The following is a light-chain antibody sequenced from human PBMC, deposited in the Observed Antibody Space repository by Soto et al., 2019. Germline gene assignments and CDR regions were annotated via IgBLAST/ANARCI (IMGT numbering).Light chain of an antibody. CDR3: QQYERSPFT. CDR1: ESISSSY. Sequence: EIVLTQSPGTLSLSPGQRATLSCRASESISSSYLAGYQQKPGQSPRLLIYGTSARAIGIPGRFSGSRSGTDFTLTISRLEPEDVAVYYCQQYERSPFTFGQGTKLEIK. V-gene: IGKV3-20*01. CDR2: GTS. J-gene: IGKJ2*01.